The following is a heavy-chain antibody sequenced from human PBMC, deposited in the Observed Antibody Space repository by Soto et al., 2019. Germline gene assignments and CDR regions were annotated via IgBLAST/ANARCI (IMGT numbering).Heavy chain of an antibody. V-gene: IGHV3-33*01. CDR3: ARDRPVAGRLLIPDYYYYYGMDV. CDR1: GFTFDSYG. Sequence: QVQLVESGGGVVQPGRSLRISCAASGFTFDSYGMHWVRQAPGKGLEWVTGIWYDGSNDYYADSVNGRFTISRDNSENTLFLQMNSLRAEDTAVYYCARDRPVAGRLLIPDYYYYYGMDVWGQGTTVTVSS. J-gene: IGHJ6*02. D-gene: IGHD6-19*01. CDR2: IWYDGSND.